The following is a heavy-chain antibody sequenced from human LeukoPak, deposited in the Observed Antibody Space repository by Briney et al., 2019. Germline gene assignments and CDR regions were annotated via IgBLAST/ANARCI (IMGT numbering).Heavy chain of an antibody. CDR2: ISYDGSNK. Sequence: GGSLRLSCAASGFTFSSYAMHWVRQAPGKGLEWVAGISYDGSNKYYSDSVKGRFTISRDNSKNTLYLQMNSLRAEDTAVYYCAKGIPNYDILTGYYFDYWGQGTLVTVSS. CDR1: GFTFSSYA. J-gene: IGHJ4*02. CDR3: AKGIPNYDILTGYYFDY. V-gene: IGHV3-30*18. D-gene: IGHD3-9*01.